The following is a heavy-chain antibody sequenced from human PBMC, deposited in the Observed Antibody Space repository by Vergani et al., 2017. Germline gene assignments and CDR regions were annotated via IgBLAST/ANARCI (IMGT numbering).Heavy chain of an antibody. D-gene: IGHD3-9*01. J-gene: IGHJ6*02. V-gene: IGHV3-7*01. CDR1: GFTFSSYW. Sequence: EVQLVESGGGLVQPGGSLRLSCAASGFTFSSYWMSWVRQAPGKGLEWVANIKQDGSEKYYVDSVKGRFTISRDNAKNSLYLQMNSLRAEDTAVYYCAKDRLTGTRRYGMDVWGQGTTVTVSS. CDR2: IKQDGSEK. CDR3: AKDRLTGTRRYGMDV.